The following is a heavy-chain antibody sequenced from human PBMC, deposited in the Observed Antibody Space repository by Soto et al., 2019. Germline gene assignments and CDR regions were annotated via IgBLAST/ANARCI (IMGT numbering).Heavy chain of an antibody. Sequence: GGSLRLSCAASGFTFSSYAMSWVRQAPGKWLEWVSAISGSGGSTYYADSVKGRFTISRDNSKNTLYLQMNSLRAEDTAVYYCANPLDVSGGLDYFDYWGQGTLVTVSS. CDR1: GFTFSSYA. CDR3: ANPLDVSGGLDYFDY. CDR2: ISGSGGST. V-gene: IGHV3-23*01. D-gene: IGHD6-25*01. J-gene: IGHJ4*02.